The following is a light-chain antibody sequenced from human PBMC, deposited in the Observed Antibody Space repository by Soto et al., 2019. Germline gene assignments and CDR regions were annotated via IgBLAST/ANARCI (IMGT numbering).Light chain of an antibody. Sequence: QSVLTQPASVSGSPGQSVILSCSGTSGDIGAYDHVAWFQQHPGEVPKLLLRDVTNRPSGVSGRFSGSKSGNTAYLTISGLRLEDEADYYCSSSTHSNTVVFGGGTKLTVL. V-gene: IGLV2-14*03. CDR3: SSSTHSNTVV. CDR2: DVT. CDR1: SGDIGAYDH. J-gene: IGLJ3*02.